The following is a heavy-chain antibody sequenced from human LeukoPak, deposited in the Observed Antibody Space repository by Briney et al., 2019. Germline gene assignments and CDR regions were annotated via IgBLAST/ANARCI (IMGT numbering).Heavy chain of an antibody. CDR3: AKAASSSLWHMDV. CDR2: ISWDGGST. D-gene: IGHD6-6*01. Sequence: GGSLRLPCAASGFTFDDYAMHWVRQAPGKGLEWVSLISWDGGSTYYADSVKGRFTISRDNSKNSLYLQMNSLRAEDTALYYCAKAASSSLWHMDVWGKGTTVTVSS. V-gene: IGHV3-43D*03. CDR1: GFTFDDYA. J-gene: IGHJ6*03.